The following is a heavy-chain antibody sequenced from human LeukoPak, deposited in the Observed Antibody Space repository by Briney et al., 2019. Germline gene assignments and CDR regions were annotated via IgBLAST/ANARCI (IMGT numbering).Heavy chain of an antibody. J-gene: IGHJ4*02. Sequence: PGGSLRLSCAASGFTFSSYSMNWVRQAPGKGLEWVSYISSSSSTIYYADSVKGRFTISRDNAKNSLYLQMNSLRAEDTAVYYCARGGHFDWLPLFDCWGQGTLVTVSS. CDR1: GFTFSSYS. CDR2: ISSSSSTI. D-gene: IGHD3-9*01. CDR3: ARGGHFDWLPLFDC. V-gene: IGHV3-48*01.